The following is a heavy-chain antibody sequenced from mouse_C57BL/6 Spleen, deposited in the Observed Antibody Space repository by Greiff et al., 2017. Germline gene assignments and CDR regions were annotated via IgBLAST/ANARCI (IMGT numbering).Heavy chain of an antibody. CDR1: GFTFSDYG. D-gene: IGHD1-1*01. J-gene: IGHJ2*01. CDR3: ARTIYYGSSYFDY. CDR2: ISSGSSTI. V-gene: IGHV5-17*01. Sequence: EVKLMESGGGLVKPGGSLKLSCAASGFTFSDYGMHWVRQAPEKGLEWVANISSGSSTIYYADTVKGRFTISRDNAKNTLFLQMTSLRSEDTAMYYCARTIYYGSSYFDYWGQGTTLTVSS.